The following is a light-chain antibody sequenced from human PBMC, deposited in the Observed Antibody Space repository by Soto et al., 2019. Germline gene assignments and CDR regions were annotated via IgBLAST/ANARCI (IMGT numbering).Light chain of an antibody. J-gene: IGKJ4*01. CDR2: GAS. V-gene: IGKV1-39*01. Sequence: DIQMTQSPSSLSASIRDIITITCRASQSISTYLNWYQQKPGKAPKLLIYGASTLQNGVPSRFSGSGSATDYTLTISGLQPEDFATYYCQQSFITPPLTFGGGTKVEMK. CDR1: QSISTY. CDR3: QQSFITPPLT.